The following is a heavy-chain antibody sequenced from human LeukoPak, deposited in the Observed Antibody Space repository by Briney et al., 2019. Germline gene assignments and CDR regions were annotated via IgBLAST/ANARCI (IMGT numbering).Heavy chain of an antibody. CDR1: GFTFSSYA. CDR3: AKVSLAVVAATNWFDP. D-gene: IGHD2-15*01. J-gene: IGHJ5*02. Sequence: GSLRLSCAASGFTFSSYAMSWVRQAPGKGLEWVSAISGSGGSTYYADSVKGRFTISRDNSKNTPYLQMNSLRAEDTAVYYCAKVSLAVVAATNWFDPWGQGTLVTVSS. CDR2: ISGSGGST. V-gene: IGHV3-23*01.